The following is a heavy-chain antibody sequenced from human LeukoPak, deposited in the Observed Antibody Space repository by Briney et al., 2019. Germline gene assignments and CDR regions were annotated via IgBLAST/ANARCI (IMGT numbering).Heavy chain of an antibody. Sequence: PGGSLRLSCTASGFTFSNYWLSWVRQAPGKGLEWVANINEDESEKYYVDSVKGRFTISRDNAKNSIYLQMNGLRVEDTAVYYCARWSVGATSRFDYWGQGTLVTVSS. V-gene: IGHV3-7*01. CDR2: INEDESEK. CDR3: ARWSVGATSRFDY. CDR1: GFTFSNYW. J-gene: IGHJ4*02. D-gene: IGHD1-26*01.